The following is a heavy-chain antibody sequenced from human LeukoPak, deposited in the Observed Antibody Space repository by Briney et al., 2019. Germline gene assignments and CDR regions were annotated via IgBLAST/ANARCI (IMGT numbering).Heavy chain of an antibody. J-gene: IGHJ5*01. D-gene: IGHD1-14*01. V-gene: IGHV4-30-4*01. CDR1: GGSISIGDYK. CDR2: IYSNGST. CDR3: TKTGWRGGGTFNEFDP. Sequence: SETLSLTCTLSGGSISIGDYKWSWIRQSPGKGLEWIGYIYSNGSTYSNPSLKSRLTISIYTSRNQFSLKLSFVTAADTAVYYCTKTGWRGGGTFNEFDPWGQGTLVTVSS.